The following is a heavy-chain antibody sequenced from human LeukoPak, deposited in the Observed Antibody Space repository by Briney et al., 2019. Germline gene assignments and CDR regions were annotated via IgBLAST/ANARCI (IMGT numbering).Heavy chain of an antibody. CDR3: AYSRYYYDSSGPQYYYYGMDV. CDR1: GYTFTSYD. J-gene: IGHJ6*02. CDR2: MNPNSGNT. D-gene: IGHD3-22*01. Sequence: ASVKVSCKASGYTFTSYDINWVRQATGQGLEWMGWMNPNSGNTGYAQKFQGRVTMTRNTSIRTAYMELSSLRSEDTAVYYCAYSRYYYDSSGPQYYYYGMDVWGQGTTVTVSS. V-gene: IGHV1-8*01.